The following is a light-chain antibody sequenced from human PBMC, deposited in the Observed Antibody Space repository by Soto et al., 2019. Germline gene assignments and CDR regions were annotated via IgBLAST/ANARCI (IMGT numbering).Light chain of an antibody. Sequence: EIMMTQSPATLSVSPGERATVSCRASQSVSRNLACYQQRPGQAPRLLIAGASTRATGIAARFSGSGSGTEITLTINSLQSEDCALYYCQQYINWSTFGQGTLV. CDR3: QQYINWST. J-gene: IGKJ5*01. V-gene: IGKV3-15*01. CDR1: QSVSRN. CDR2: GAS.